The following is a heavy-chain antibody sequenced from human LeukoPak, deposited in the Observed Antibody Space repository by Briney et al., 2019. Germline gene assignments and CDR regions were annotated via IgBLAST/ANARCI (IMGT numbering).Heavy chain of an antibody. V-gene: IGHV1-46*01. D-gene: IGHD3-22*01. CDR3: ARQSSGYYYFDY. CDR1: GYTFTSYY. CDR2: INPSGGGT. Sequence: ASVKVSCKASGYTFTSYYMHWVRQAPGQGLEWMGIINPSGGGTSYAQKFQGRVTMTRDMSTSTVYMELSSLRSEDTAVYYCARQSSGYYYFDYWGQGTLVTVSS. J-gene: IGHJ4*02.